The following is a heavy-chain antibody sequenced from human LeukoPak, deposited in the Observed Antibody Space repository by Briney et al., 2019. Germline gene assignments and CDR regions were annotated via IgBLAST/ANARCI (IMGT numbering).Heavy chain of an antibody. CDR3: AKINYDSRGYLYLDY. Sequence: GGSLRLSCTASGFTFSSYSMTWVRQPPGKGLEWLSYISRSSSPIYYADSVKGRFTISRDNAKNSLYLQMHNLRAEDTAVYYCAKINYDSRGYLYLDYWGQGTLVTVSS. CDR2: ISRSSSPI. J-gene: IGHJ4*02. CDR1: GFTFSSYS. D-gene: IGHD3-22*01. V-gene: IGHV3-48*01.